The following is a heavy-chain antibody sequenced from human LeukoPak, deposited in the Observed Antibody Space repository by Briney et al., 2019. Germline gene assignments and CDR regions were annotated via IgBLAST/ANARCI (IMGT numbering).Heavy chain of an antibody. J-gene: IGHJ4*02. CDR1: GGSISSYY. Sequence: PSETLSLTCTVSGGSISSYYWSWIRQPPGKGLEWIGYIYYSGSTNYNPSLKSRVTISVDTSKNQFSLKLSSVTAADTAVYYCARRRALYSSGWYGKVGISFDYWGQGTLVTVSS. V-gene: IGHV4-59*12. D-gene: IGHD6-19*01. CDR3: ARRRALYSSGWYGKVGISFDY. CDR2: IYYSGST.